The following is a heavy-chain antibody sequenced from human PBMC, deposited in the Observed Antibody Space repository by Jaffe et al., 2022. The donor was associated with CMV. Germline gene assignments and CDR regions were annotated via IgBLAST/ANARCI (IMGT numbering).Heavy chain of an antibody. J-gene: IGHJ4*02. D-gene: IGHD4-17*01. CDR2: IWYDGSNK. Sequence: QVQLVESGGGVVQPGRSLRLSCAASGFTFSSYGMHWVRQAPGKGLEWVAVIWYDGSNKYYADSVKGRFTISRDNSKNTLYLQMNSLRAEDTAVYYCARDPSYGDYPDYWGQGTLVTVSS. V-gene: IGHV3-33*08. CDR1: GFTFSSYG. CDR3: ARDPSYGDYPDY.